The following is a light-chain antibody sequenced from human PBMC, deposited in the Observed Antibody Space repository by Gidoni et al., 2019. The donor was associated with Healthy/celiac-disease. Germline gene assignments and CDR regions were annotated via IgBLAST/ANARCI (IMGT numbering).Light chain of an antibody. CDR1: SSDVGGYNY. CDR3: SSYTSSSTQV. V-gene: IGLV2-14*03. J-gene: IGLJ1*01. CDR2: DVS. Sequence: GQSITISCTGTSSDVGGYNYVSWYQQHPGKAPKLMIYDVSNRPSGVSNRFSGSKSGNTASLTISGLQAEDEADYYCSSYTSSSTQVFGTGTKVTVL.